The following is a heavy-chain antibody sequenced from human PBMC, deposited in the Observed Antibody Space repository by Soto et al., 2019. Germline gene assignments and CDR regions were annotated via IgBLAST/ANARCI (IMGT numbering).Heavy chain of an antibody. J-gene: IGHJ6*02. CDR2: IVVGSGNT. Sequence: SLKVSFKASGFTFTSSAVQWVRQARGQRLEWIGWIVVGSGNTNYAQKFQERVTITRDMSTSTAYMELSSLRSEDTAVYYCAAEIYDSSGPQGYGTDVWGQGTAVTVSS. V-gene: IGHV1-58*01. D-gene: IGHD3-22*01. CDR1: GFTFTSSA. CDR3: AAEIYDSSGPQGYGTDV.